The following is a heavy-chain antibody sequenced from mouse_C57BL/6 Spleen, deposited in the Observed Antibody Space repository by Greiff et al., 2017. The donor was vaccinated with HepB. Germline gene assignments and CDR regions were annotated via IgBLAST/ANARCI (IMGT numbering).Heavy chain of an antibody. CDR2: INPNNGGT. CDR1: GYTFTDYY. CDR3: ARGGYFDY. V-gene: IGHV1-26*01. Sequence: VQLLQSGPELVKPGASVKISCKASGYTFTDYYMNWVKQSHGKSLEWIGDINPNNGGTSYNQKFKSKATLTVDKSSSTAYMELRSLTSEDSAVYYCARGGYFDYWGQGTTLTVSS. J-gene: IGHJ2*01.